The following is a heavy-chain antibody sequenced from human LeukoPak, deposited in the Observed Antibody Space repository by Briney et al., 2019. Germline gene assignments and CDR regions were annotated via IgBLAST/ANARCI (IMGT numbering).Heavy chain of an antibody. J-gene: IGHJ4*02. D-gene: IGHD2-21*01. V-gene: IGHV3-30*01. CDR3: ARARVRGVSFFAY. CDR2: ISYDGSNE. Sequence: SGGSLRLSCAASGFTFSTYAMHWVRQAPGKGLEWVSEISYDGSNEYYADSVKGRFTISRGKSKNTLYLQMNSLTAEDSAVYYCARARVRGVSFFAYWGQGTLVTVSS. CDR1: GFTFSTYA.